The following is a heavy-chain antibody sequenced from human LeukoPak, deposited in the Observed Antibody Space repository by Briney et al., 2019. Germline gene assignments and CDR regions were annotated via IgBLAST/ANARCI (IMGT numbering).Heavy chain of an antibody. CDR2: IYYSGTT. Sequence: KPSETLSLTCAVSGGSISTGGNSWSWIRQPPGKGLEWIGYIYYSGTTYYNPSLKSRITISVDTSKNQFSLKLSSVTAADTAVYYCARVDLLGGELRPAPLVYYYYYMDVWGKGTTVTVSS. CDR1: GGSISTGGNS. D-gene: IGHD1-26*01. J-gene: IGHJ6*03. V-gene: IGHV4-30-4*07. CDR3: ARVDLLGGELRPAPLVYYYYYMDV.